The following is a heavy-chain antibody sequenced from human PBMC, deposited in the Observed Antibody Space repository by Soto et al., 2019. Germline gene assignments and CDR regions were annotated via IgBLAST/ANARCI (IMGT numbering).Heavy chain of an antibody. J-gene: IGHJ6*02. D-gene: IGHD6-13*01. Sequence: GGSLRLSCAASGFTFDDYAMNWVRQAPGKGLEWVSYISSSSSTIYYADSVKGRFTISRDNAKNSLYLQMNSLRAEDTAVYYCARERESGIAAAGTNYYYGMDVWGQGTTVTVSS. CDR3: ARERESGIAAAGTNYYYGMDV. CDR2: ISSSSSTI. V-gene: IGHV3-48*01. CDR1: GFTFDDYA.